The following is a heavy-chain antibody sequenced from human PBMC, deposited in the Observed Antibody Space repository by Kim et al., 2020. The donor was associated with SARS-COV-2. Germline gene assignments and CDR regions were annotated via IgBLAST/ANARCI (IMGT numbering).Heavy chain of an antibody. V-gene: IGHV7-4-1*02. CDR1: GYTFTGYA. CDR2: INTNTGNP. J-gene: IGHJ2*01. D-gene: IGHD3-10*01. CDR3: ARDGSGRYYSYWYYDV. Sequence: ASVKVSCKASGYTFTGYAMNWVRQAPGQGLEWMGWINTNTGNPKYAQGFTGRFVFSLDTSASTAYLHISDLKAEDTAVYYCARDGSGRYYSYWYYDVWGRGTLVTVSP.